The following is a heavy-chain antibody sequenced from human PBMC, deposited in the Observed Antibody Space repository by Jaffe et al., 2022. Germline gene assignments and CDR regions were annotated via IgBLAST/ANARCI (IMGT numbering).Heavy chain of an antibody. V-gene: IGHV3-48*01. CDR2: ISSSSSTI. CDR3: ARDASMITFGGVIVDAFDI. D-gene: IGHD3-16*02. Sequence: EVQLVESGGGLVQPGGSLRLSCAASGFTFSSYSMNWVRQAPGKGLEWVSYISSSSSTIYYADSVKGRFTISRDNAKNSLYLQMNSLRAEDTAVYYCARDASMITFGGVIVDAFDIWGQGTMVTVSS. J-gene: IGHJ3*02. CDR1: GFTFSSYS.